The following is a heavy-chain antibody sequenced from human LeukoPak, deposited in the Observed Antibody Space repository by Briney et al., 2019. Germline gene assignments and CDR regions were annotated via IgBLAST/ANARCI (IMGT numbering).Heavy chain of an antibody. V-gene: IGHV4-34*01. J-gene: IGHJ4*02. Sequence: PSEPLSLTCDVHGGLFSGYYWSWIRRPPGKGLEWFGEINHSGSTNYNPSLKSRVTISVDTSKNQFSLKLSSVTAADTAVYYCARARGDILTGYYYGYWGQGTLVTVSS. CDR2: INHSGST. CDR3: ARARGDILTGYYYGY. CDR1: GGLFSGYY. D-gene: IGHD3-9*01.